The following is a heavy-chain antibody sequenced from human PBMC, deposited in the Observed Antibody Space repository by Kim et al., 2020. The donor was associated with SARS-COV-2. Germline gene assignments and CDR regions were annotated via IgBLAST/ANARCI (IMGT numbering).Heavy chain of an antibody. J-gene: IGHJ4*02. CDR2: IYYSGST. Sequence: SETLSLTCTVSGGSISSSSYYWGWIRQPPGKGLEWIGSIYYSGSTYYNPSLKSRVTISVDTSKNQFSLKLSSVTAADTAVYYCARLPVVVVPAAVDYWGQGTLLTVSS. D-gene: IGHD2-2*01. CDR3: ARLPVVVVPAAVDY. V-gene: IGHV4-39*01. CDR1: GGSISSSSYY.